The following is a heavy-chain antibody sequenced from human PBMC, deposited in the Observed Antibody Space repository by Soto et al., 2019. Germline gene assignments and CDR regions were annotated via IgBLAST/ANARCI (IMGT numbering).Heavy chain of an antibody. CDR1: GGTFSSYA. D-gene: IGHD3-10*01. CDR2: VIPIFGTA. J-gene: IGHJ6*02. V-gene: IGHV1-69*12. CDR3: ARDWPPYYYGSGSYYYYYGIDV. Sequence: QVQLVQSGAEVKKPGSSVKVSCKASGGTFSSYAISWVRQAPGQGLEWMGGVIPIFGTANYAQKFQGRVTITADESTSTAYMERSRLRSEDTAVYYCARDWPPYYYGSGSYYYYYGIDVWGQGTTVTVSS.